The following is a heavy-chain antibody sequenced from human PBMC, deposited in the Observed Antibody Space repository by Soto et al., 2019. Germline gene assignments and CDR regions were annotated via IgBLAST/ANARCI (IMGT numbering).Heavy chain of an antibody. CDR2: IYYSGST. D-gene: IGHD1-20*01. CDR1: GGSISSYY. Sequence: SETLSLTCTVSGGSISSYYWSWIRQPPGKGLEWIGYIYYSGSTNYNPSLKSRVTISVDTSKNQFSLKLSSVTAADTAVYYCARRAINWKGYYMDVWGKGTTVTVSS. J-gene: IGHJ6*03. V-gene: IGHV4-59*08. CDR3: ARRAINWKGYYMDV.